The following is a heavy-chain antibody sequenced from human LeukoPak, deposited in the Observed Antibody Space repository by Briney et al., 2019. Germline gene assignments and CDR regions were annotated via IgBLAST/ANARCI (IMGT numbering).Heavy chain of an antibody. CDR3: AKDRGDIAVADYFDY. D-gene: IGHD2-15*01. J-gene: IGHJ4*02. CDR1: GFTFTSYA. CDR2: ISGSGGST. V-gene: IGHV3-23*01. Sequence: PGGSLRLSCAASGFTFTSYAMSWVRQAPGKGLEWVSGISGSGGSTYHADSVKGRFTISRDNSKNTLYLQMNSLRAEDTAVYYCAKDRGDIAVADYFDYWGQGSLVTVSS.